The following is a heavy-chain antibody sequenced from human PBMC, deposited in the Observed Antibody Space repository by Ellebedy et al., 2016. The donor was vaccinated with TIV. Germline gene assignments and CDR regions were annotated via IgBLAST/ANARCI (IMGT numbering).Heavy chain of an antibody. D-gene: IGHD4-17*01. CDR3: ARAGDYNLLSPAGGY. J-gene: IGHJ4*02. V-gene: IGHV3-23*01. Sequence: GESLKISCAASGFTFRSNWMHWVRQAPGKGLEWVSSISNSAYTTLYGDSVKGRFTISRDNSKNTVYLQMNSLRADDTAVYYCARAGDYNLLSPAGGYWGQGTLVTVSS. CDR1: GFTFRSNW. CDR2: ISNSAYTT.